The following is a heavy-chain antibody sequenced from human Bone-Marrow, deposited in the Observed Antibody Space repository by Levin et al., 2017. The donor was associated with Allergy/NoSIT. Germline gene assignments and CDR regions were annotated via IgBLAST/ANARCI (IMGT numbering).Heavy chain of an antibody. CDR3: AHKVAYYGVGVRGGWFDP. D-gene: IGHD2-21*01. J-gene: IGHJ5*02. Sequence: SGPTLVKPTQTLTLTCTFSGFSLTTNGVGVGWFRQPPGKALEWLALIYWDDDKRYSPSLKNRLTITKDTSKNQVVLRMTDMDPVDTATYSCAHKVAYYGVGVRGGWFDPWGQGILVTVSS. CDR2: IYWDDDK. V-gene: IGHV2-5*02. CDR1: GFSLTTNGVG.